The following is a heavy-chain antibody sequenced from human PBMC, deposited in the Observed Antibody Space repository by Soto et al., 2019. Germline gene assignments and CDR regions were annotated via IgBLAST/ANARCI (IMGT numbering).Heavy chain of an antibody. CDR2: IYYSGST. Sequence: QLHLRESGPGLVKPSETLSLTCTVSGGSITSSSYYWGWIRQPPGKGLEWIGSIYYSGSTYYNPSLKSRVTISVDTSKNQSSLKLSSVTAAYTAVYYCATQEVGGTYVYTFDPWGQGTLVTVSS. CDR1: GGSITSSSYY. V-gene: IGHV4-39*01. CDR3: ATQEVGGTYVYTFDP. D-gene: IGHD1-26*01. J-gene: IGHJ5*02.